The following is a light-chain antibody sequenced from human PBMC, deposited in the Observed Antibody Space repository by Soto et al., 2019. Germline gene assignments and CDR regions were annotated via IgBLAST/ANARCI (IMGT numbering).Light chain of an antibody. Sequence: QSVLTQPPSVSGAPGQRVTISCTGSSSNIGAGYDVNWYQQLPGKAPKLLIYGNDNRPSGVPERFSGSKSGTSASLAITGLRADDEADYYCQSYGSSPRASFVFGTGTKLTVL. V-gene: IGLV1-40*01. CDR1: SSNIGAGYD. J-gene: IGLJ1*01. CDR3: QSYGSSPRASFV. CDR2: GND.